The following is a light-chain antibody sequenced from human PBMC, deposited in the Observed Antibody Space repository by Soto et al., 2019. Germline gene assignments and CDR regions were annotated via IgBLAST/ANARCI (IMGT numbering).Light chain of an antibody. CDR1: QSISNH. V-gene: IGKV1-39*01. CDR2: AAS. CDR3: QQSYSAPYT. J-gene: IGKJ2*01. Sequence: DIQMTQSPSSLSASVGDRVTVTCRASQSISNHLNWYEQKPGKAPKLLLYAASSLQSVVPSRFSGSGSGTEFTLTISSLQPEDFATYYCQQSYSAPYTFGQGTKLEIK.